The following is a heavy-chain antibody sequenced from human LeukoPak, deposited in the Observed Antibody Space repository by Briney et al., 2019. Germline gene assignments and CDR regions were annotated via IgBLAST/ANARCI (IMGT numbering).Heavy chain of an antibody. J-gene: IGHJ1*01. CDR2: ISAYNGNT. Sequence: GASVKVSCKASGYTFTSYGISWVRQAPGQGLEWMGWISAYNGNTNNAQKLQGRVTMTTDTSTSTAYMELRSLRSDDTAIYYCARSLECGGSGCSLQHWGQGTLVTVSS. CDR1: GYTFTSYG. CDR3: ARSLECGGSGCSLQH. V-gene: IGHV1-18*01. D-gene: IGHD6-19*01.